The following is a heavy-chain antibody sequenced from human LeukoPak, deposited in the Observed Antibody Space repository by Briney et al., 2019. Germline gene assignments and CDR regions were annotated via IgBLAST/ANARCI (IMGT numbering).Heavy chain of an antibody. J-gene: IGHJ6*04. Sequence: GESLKISCKGSGYSFTSYWIGWVRQMPGKGLEWMGIIYPGDSDTRYSPSFQGQVTISADKFISTAYLQWSSLKPSDTAMYYCARSDYDFWSGYSRAMDVWGKGTTVTVSS. CDR2: IYPGDSDT. D-gene: IGHD3-3*01. CDR1: GYSFTSYW. V-gene: IGHV5-51*01. CDR3: ARSDYDFWSGYSRAMDV.